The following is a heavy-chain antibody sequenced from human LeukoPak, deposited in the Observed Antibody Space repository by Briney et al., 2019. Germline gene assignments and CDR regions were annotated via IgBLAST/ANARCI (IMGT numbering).Heavy chain of an antibody. Sequence: SETLSLTCTGSGGSISSYYWSWIRQPPGKGVEWIGYIYYSGSTNYNPSLKSRVTISVDTSKNQFSLKLSSVTAADTAVYYCARVYYDFWSGSNWFDPWGQGTLVTVSS. CDR2: IYYSGST. V-gene: IGHV4-59*01. CDR1: GGSISSYY. J-gene: IGHJ5*02. CDR3: ARVYYDFWSGSNWFDP. D-gene: IGHD3-3*01.